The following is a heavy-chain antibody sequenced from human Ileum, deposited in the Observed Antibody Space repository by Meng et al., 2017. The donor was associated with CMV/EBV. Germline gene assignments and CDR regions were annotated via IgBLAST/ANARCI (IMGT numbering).Heavy chain of an antibody. CDR3: VLWFGELIH. CDR1: GFTFSNAW. D-gene: IGHD3-10*01. Sequence: ETLSLTCAASGFTFSNAWMSWVRQAPGKGLEWVGRIKSKTDGGTTDYAAPVKGRFTISRDDSKNTLYLQMNSLKTEDTAVYYCVLWFGELIHWGQGTLVTVSS. V-gene: IGHV3-15*01. J-gene: IGHJ4*02. CDR2: IKSKTDGGTT.